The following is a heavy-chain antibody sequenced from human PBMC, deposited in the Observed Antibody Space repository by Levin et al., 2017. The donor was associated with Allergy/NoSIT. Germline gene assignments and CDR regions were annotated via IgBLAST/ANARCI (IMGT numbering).Heavy chain of an antibody. V-gene: IGHV5-51*01. J-gene: IGHJ6*03. CDR1: GYSFSNYW. CDR3: ARHIWFGASGYYYYYMDV. Sequence: GESLKISCEGSGYSFSNYWIGWVRQKPGKGLEWMGVIYPGDSDTRYSPSFEGQATISADKSLSTAYLQWSSLKASDTAIYYCARHIWFGASGYYYYYMDVWGKGTTVIVSS. D-gene: IGHD3-16*01. CDR2: IYPGDSDT.